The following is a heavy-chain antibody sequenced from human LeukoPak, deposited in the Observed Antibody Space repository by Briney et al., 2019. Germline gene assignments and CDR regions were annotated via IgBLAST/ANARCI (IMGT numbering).Heavy chain of an antibody. CDR2: IYYSGNT. Sequence: SETLSLTCTVSGGSISSYYWSWIRQPPGKGLEWIGYIYYSGNTNYNPSLKSRVTISIDTSKNQFSLKLTSVTAADAAVYYCARSGYSSGWSFDYWGQGTLVTVSS. V-gene: IGHV4-59*01. CDR3: ARSGYSSGWSFDY. J-gene: IGHJ4*02. CDR1: GGSISSYY. D-gene: IGHD6-19*01.